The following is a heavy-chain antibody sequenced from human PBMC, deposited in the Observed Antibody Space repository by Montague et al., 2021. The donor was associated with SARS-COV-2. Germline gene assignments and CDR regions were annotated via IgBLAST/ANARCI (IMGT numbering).Heavy chain of an antibody. J-gene: IGHJ5*01. CDR1: GGCSCSDSQD. CDR3: ARHRGSGSSWFDS. Sequence: SETLSLTCTGAGGCSCSDSQDWGVLAHVPTTGPLWIRMTYYSGNTYYNPSLKSRVTISVDTSKNQFSLKVRSVTAADTAVYYCARHRGSGSSWFDSWGQGALVTVSS. CDR2: TYYSGNT. V-gene: IGHV4-39*01. D-gene: IGHD6-13*01.